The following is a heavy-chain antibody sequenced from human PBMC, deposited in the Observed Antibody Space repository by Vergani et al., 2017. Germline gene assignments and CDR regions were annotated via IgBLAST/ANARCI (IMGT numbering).Heavy chain of an antibody. CDR1: GFTFSSYA. V-gene: IGHV3-23*01. D-gene: IGHD3-10*01. CDR2: ISGSGGSK. CDR3: AIKYGSGRSAGY. Sequence: EVQLLESGGGLVQPGGSLRLSCAASGFTFSSYAMSWVRQAPGKGLEWVSAISGSGGSKYYADSVKGRFTISRDNSKNTLYLQMNSLRAEDPAVYYCAIKYGSGRSAGYWGQGTLVTGSS. J-gene: IGHJ4*02.